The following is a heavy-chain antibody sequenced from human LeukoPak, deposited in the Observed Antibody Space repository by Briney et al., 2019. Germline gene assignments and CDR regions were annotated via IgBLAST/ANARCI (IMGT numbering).Heavy chain of an antibody. Sequence: ASVNASCKASGYTFTGYYMHWVRQAPGQGLEWMGWINPNSGGTNYAQKFQGRVTMTRDTSISTAYMELSRLRSDDTAVYYCARGRETTLEWLLWYWFDPWGQGTLVTVSS. J-gene: IGHJ5*02. V-gene: IGHV1-2*02. CDR3: ARGRETTLEWLLWYWFDP. D-gene: IGHD3-3*01. CDR1: GYTFTGYY. CDR2: INPNSGGT.